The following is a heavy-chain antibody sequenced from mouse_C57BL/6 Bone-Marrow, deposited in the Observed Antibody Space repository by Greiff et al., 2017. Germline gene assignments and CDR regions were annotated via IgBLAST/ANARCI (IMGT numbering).Heavy chain of an antibody. V-gene: IGHV1-75*01. D-gene: IGHD1-1*01. CDR3: ARAGVYYYGSNAWFAY. CDR1: GYTFTDYY. J-gene: IGHJ3*01. CDR2: IFPGSGST. Sequence: QVQLQQSGPELVKPGASVKISCKASGYTFTDYYINWVKQRPGQGLEWIGWIFPGSGSTYYNEKFKGKATLTVDKSSSTAYMLLSSLTSEDSAVYFCARAGVYYYGSNAWFAYWGQGTLVTVSA.